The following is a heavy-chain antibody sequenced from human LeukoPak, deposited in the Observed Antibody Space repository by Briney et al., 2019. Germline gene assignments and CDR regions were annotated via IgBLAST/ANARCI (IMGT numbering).Heavy chain of an antibody. J-gene: IGHJ4*02. CDR1: GGSFSGYY. D-gene: IGHD3-3*01. V-gene: IGHV4-34*01. Sequence: SETLSLTCAVYGGSFSGYYWSWIRQPPGKGLEWIGEINHSGSTNYNPSLKSRVTISVDTSKNQFSLKLSSVTAADTAVYYCARVLIGNYDFWSGLFDYWGQGTLVTVSS. CDR2: INHSGST. CDR3: ARVLIGNYDFWSGLFDY.